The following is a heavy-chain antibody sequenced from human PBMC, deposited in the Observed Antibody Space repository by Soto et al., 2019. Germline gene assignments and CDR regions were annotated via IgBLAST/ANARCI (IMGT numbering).Heavy chain of an antibody. J-gene: IGHJ4*02. CDR2: ISPGDSST. Sequence: QVQLVESGGGLVKPGGSLRLSCAASGFSFSDYYMSWIRQAPGKGLEWVSYISPGDSSTYYADSVKGRFTISRDNAKSSLYLQMNSLRAEDTAVYYCAKDIKPPGLFFDYWGQGTLVTVSS. D-gene: IGHD3-9*01. CDR1: GFSFSDYY. V-gene: IGHV3-11*01. CDR3: AKDIKPPGLFFDY.